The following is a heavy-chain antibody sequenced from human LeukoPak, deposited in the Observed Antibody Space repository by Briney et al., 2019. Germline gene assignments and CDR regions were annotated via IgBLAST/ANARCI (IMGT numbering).Heavy chain of an antibody. J-gene: IGHJ4*02. V-gene: IGHV4-39*01. CDR3: ARVVGATKRDYFDY. Sequence: GSLRLSCAASGFTFSSYWMSWVRQPPGKGLEWIGSIYYSGSTYYNPSLKSRVTISVDTSKNQFSLKLSSVTAADTAVYYCARVVGATKRDYFDYWGQGTLVTVSS. CDR2: IYYSGST. CDR1: GFTFSSYW. D-gene: IGHD1-26*01.